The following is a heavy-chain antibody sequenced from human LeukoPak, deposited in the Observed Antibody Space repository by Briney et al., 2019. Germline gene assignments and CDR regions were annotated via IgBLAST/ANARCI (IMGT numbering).Heavy chain of an antibody. D-gene: IGHD6-13*01. Sequence: PSETLSLTCAVSGGSISSGGYSWSWIRQPPGKGLEWIGYIYHSGSTYYNPSLKSRVTISVDRSKNQLSLKLSPVTAADTAVYYCARGRRAAAGTFDYWGQGTLVTVSS. CDR2: IYHSGST. CDR3: ARGRRAAAGTFDY. CDR1: GGSISSGGYS. J-gene: IGHJ4*02. V-gene: IGHV4-30-2*01.